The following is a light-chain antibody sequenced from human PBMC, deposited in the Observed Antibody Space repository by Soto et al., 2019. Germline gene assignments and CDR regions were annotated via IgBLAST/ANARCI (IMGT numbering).Light chain of an antibody. CDR2: EVS. Sequence: DVVMTQSPLSLPVTLGQPASMSCRSSQSLVFSDGKTYLNWFQQRPGQSPRRLIYEVSNRDSGGPGRFSGSGSGTDFTLKISRVEGAEGGVYYCMQGSRWPPGTFGQGTKLEIK. J-gene: IGKJ2*01. CDR3: MQGSRWPPGT. CDR1: QSLVFSDGKTY. V-gene: IGKV2-30*01.